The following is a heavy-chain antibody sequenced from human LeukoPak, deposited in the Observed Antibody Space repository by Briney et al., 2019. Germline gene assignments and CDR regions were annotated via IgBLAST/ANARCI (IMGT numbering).Heavy chain of an antibody. CDR3: ARDIGFDYVWGSYRQLTGFDY. CDR1: GYTFTSYG. D-gene: IGHD3-16*02. CDR2: ISAYNGNT. Sequence: ASVKVSCKASGYTFTSYGISWVRQAPGQGLEWMGWISAYNGNTNYAQKLKGRVTMTTDTSTSTAYMELRSLRSDDTAVYYCARDIGFDYVWGSYRQLTGFDYWGQGTLVTVSS. V-gene: IGHV1-18*01. J-gene: IGHJ4*02.